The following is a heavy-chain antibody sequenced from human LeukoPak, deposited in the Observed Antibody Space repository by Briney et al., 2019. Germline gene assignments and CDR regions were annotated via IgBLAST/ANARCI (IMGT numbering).Heavy chain of an antibody. CDR1: GYTFTGYY. CDR2: INPNSGGT. D-gene: IGHD4-17*01. V-gene: IGHV1-2*02. Sequence: ASVNVSCKASGYTFTGYYMHWVRQAPGQGLEWTGWINPNSGGTNYAQKFQGRVTTTRDTYISTAYMELSRLRSDDTAVYYCASTTVTTRAFDIWGQGTMVTVSS. CDR3: ASTTVTTRAFDI. J-gene: IGHJ3*02.